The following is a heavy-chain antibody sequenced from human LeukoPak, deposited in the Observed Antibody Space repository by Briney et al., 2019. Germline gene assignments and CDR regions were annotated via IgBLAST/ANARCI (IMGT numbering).Heavy chain of an antibody. CDR2: INLSGGST. J-gene: IGHJ3*02. D-gene: IGHD6-13*01. V-gene: IGHV1-46*01. CDR1: GYTFTSYY. Sequence: ASVKVSCKASGYTFTSYYMRWVRQAPGQGLEWMGIINLSGGSTSYAQKFQGRVTMTRDTSTSTVYMELSSLRSEDTAVYYCAREAAGDAFDIWGQGTMVIVSS. CDR3: AREAAGDAFDI.